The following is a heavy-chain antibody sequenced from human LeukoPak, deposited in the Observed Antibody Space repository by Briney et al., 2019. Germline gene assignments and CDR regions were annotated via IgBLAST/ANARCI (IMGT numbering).Heavy chain of an antibody. CDR1: GGTFSSYA. Sequence: GASVKVSCKASGGTFSSYAISWVRQDPGQRLEWMGRIIPIFGIANYAQKFQGRVTITADKSTSTAYMELSSLRSEDTAVYYCARAFRGSGNYYYYGMDVWGQGTTVTVSS. CDR3: ARAFRGSGNYYYYGMDV. D-gene: IGHD3-10*01. V-gene: IGHV1-69*04. CDR2: IIPIFGIA. J-gene: IGHJ6*02.